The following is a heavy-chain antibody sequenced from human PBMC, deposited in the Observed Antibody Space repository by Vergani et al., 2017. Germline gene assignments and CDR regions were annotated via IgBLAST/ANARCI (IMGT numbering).Heavy chain of an antibody. D-gene: IGHD3-10*01. J-gene: IGHJ4*02. V-gene: IGHV4-34*02. CDR1: GESLSSFY. CDR2: INNDGHT. Sequence: QVQLQQWGAGVVKPSGTLSLTFAVFGESLSSFYWSWIRPPPGKGLEWIGEINNDGHTNYNPSLERRVTVSRDTAKNQFSLNLMSVTAADTAMYYCAVRPRVNLVGGEIVTKRTFDYWSQGSLVTVSS. CDR3: AVRPRVNLVGGEIVTKRTFDY.